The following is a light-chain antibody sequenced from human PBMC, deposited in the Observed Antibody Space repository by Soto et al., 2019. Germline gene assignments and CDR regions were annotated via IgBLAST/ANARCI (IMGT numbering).Light chain of an antibody. CDR1: RSNIGAPYD. J-gene: IGLJ3*02. CDR2: SNI. CDR3: QSYDTSLGEWV. Sequence: QSVLTQPPSVSGAPGQRVTISCTGSRSNIGAPYDVHWYQQLPGTAPKLLIFSNINRPSGVPDRFSGSKSGNSASLAITGLQSEDEGDYYCQSYDTSLGEWVFGGGTKLTVL. V-gene: IGLV1-40*01.